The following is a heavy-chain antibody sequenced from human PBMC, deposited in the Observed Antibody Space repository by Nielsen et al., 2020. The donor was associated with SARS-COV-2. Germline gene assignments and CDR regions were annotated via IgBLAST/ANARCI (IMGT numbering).Heavy chain of an antibody. J-gene: IGHJ3*02. CDR3: ARDKEGVTGTAFDI. CDR1: GFSISAFE. D-gene: IGHD1-20*01. Sequence: GESLKISCTASGFSISAFEMNWVRQAPGKGLEWVSYIYNSGRPVFYGDSVQGRFTMSRDNARNPLYLQMNSLRVEDTAIYYCARDKEGVTGTAFDIWGQGTMVTVSS. V-gene: IGHV3-48*03. CDR2: IYNSGRPV.